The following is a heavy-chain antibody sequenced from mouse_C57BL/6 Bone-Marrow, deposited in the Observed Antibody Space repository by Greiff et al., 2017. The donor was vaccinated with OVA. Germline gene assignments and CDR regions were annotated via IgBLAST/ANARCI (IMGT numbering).Heavy chain of an antibody. CDR3: TTPPFAY. J-gene: IGHJ3*01. V-gene: IGHV14-4*01. Sequence: EVQLQQSGAELVRPGASVKLSCTASGFNITDDYMHWVKQRPEQGLEWIGWIDPENGDTEYASKFQGKATITADTSSNTAYLQLSSLPSEDTAVYYGTTPPFAYWGQGTLVTVSA. CDR1: GFNITDDY. D-gene: IGHD6-1*01. CDR2: IDPENGDT.